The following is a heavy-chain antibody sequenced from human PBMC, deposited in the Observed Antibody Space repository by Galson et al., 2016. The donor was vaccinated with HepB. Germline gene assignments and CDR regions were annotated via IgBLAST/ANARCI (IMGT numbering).Heavy chain of an antibody. CDR3: ARFYSGSWSVQY. J-gene: IGHJ4*02. CDR1: GASSGSIGSYY. CDR2: THFRGTT. V-gene: IGHV4-61*01. D-gene: IGHD5-12*01. Sequence: SETLSLTCTVSGASSGSIGSYYWSWIRQTPEKGLEWIGYTHFRGTTKYSPAFESRVTISLDTSKKQSSLTLNSVTAAETAAFYCARFYSGSWSVQYWGQGALVTVSS.